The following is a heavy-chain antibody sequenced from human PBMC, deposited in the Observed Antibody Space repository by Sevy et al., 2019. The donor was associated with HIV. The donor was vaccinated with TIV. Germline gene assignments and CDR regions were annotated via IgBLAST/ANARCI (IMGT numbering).Heavy chain of an antibody. CDR3: ARGGGGYYPPYFDY. V-gene: IGHV4-59*01. CDR2: IYYSGST. J-gene: IGHJ4*02. D-gene: IGHD3-22*01. CDR1: GGSISSYY. Sequence: SETLSLTCTVSGGSISSYYWSWIRQPPGKGLEWIGYIYYSGSTNYNPSLKSRVTISVETSKNQFSLKLGSVTAADTAVYYCARGGGGYYPPYFDYWGQGTLVTVSS.